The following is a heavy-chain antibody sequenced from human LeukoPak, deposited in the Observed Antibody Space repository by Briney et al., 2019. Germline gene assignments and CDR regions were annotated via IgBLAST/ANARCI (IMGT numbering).Heavy chain of an antibody. J-gene: IGHJ4*02. Sequence: SETLSLTCAVSGYSISSGYYWGWIRQPPGMGLEWIGSIYYSGTTYYNPSLKSRVTISVDTSKNQFSLRLSSVTAADTAIYYCARLPDRATSYTGTEYWGQGTLVTVSS. CDR2: IYYSGTT. CDR1: GYSISSGYY. D-gene: IGHD1-26*01. CDR3: ARLPDRATSYTGTEY. V-gene: IGHV4-38-2*01.